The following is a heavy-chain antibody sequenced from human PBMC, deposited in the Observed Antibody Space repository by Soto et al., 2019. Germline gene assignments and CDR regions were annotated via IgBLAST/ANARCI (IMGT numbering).Heavy chain of an antibody. Sequence: QVQLVESGGGVVQPGRSLRLSCAASGFTFSSYGMHWVRQAPGKGLEWVAVISYDGSNKYYADSVKGRFTISRDNSKNTLYLQMNSLRAEDTAVYYCAKETYSGPLDYWGQGTXVTVS. V-gene: IGHV3-30*18. D-gene: IGHD2-15*01. CDR3: AKETYSGPLDY. CDR2: ISYDGSNK. J-gene: IGHJ4*02. CDR1: GFTFSSYG.